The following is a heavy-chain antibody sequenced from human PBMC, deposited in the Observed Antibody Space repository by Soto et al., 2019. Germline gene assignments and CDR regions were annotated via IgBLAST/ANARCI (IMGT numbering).Heavy chain of an antibody. J-gene: IGHJ4*02. V-gene: IGHV1-58*01. CDR3: AAGDSSGYYGG. D-gene: IGHD3-22*01. CDR2: ITVGTGNT. CDR1: GFTFTSSS. Sequence: QMQLAQSGPEVKKPGTSVKVSCKASGFTFTSSSVQWVRQARGQRLEWIGWITVGTGNTNYAQKFQERVSITRDMSTSTAYMELSNLRSEDTAVYYCAAGDSSGYYGGWGQGTQVTVSS.